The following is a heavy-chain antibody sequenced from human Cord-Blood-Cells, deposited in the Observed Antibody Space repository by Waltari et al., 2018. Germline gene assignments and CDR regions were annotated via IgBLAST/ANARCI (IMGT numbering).Heavy chain of an antibody. CDR2: KWYDGSNK. Sequence: QVQLVESGGGVVQPGRSLGLSCAASGFTFSSYGMHWVRQAPGKGLEWVAVKWYDGSNKYYADSVKGRFTISRDNSKNTLYLQMNSLRAEDTAVYYCARAFIAAADTHIDYWGQGTLVTVSS. CDR1: GFTFSSYG. CDR3: ARAFIAAADTHIDY. J-gene: IGHJ4*02. V-gene: IGHV3-33*01. D-gene: IGHD6-13*01.